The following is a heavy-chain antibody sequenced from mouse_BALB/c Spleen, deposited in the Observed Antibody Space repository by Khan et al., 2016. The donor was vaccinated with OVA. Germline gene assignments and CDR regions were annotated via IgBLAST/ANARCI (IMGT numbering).Heavy chain of an antibody. Sequence: EVELVESGGGLVKSGGFLKLSCSASGFTFSNYAMSWVRQTPEKRLECVATISTGGHYTFFPDSVKGRFTISSDNAKNSRYLQMSSLKSEDTAMYYCARSMVDYHAMDYWGQRPSVTVSS. CDR3: ARSMVDYHAMDY. CDR1: GFTFSNYA. J-gene: IGHJ4*01. V-gene: IGHV5-9-3*01. D-gene: IGHD2-10*02. CDR2: ISTGGHYT.